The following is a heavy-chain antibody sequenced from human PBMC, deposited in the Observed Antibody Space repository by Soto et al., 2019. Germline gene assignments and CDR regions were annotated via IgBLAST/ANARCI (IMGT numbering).Heavy chain of an antibody. CDR2: INPNRGRT. CDR1: GYAFSQYY. CDR3: ARESGGTTATLDYYDCYMDV. J-gene: IGHJ6*03. V-gene: IGHV1-2*02. D-gene: IGHD4-17*01. Sequence: QVQLVQSGAEVQKPGASVKVSCKASGYAFSQYYSHWMRQAPGPGLGWMGWINPNRGRTKFAQNFHGGVTTTRETSIKTVYMELSGLRSDAPAVYYCARESGGTTATLDYYDCYMDVWGKGTKVTVSS.